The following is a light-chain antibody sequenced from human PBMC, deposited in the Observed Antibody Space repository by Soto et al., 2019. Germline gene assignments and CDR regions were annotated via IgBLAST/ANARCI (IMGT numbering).Light chain of an antibody. J-gene: IGKJ2*01. CDR1: QSVSSSY. Sequence: EMVLTQSPGTLSLSPGERATLSCRASQSVSSSYLAWYQQKPGQAPRLLIYGASSRATGIPDRFSGSGSGTDFTLTISRLEPEDFAVYYCQQDGSSPMYTFGQGTKLEIK. CDR3: QQDGSSPMYT. V-gene: IGKV3-20*01. CDR2: GAS.